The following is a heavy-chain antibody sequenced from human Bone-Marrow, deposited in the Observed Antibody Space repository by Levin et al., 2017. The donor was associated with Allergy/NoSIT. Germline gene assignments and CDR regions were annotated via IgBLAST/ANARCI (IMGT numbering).Heavy chain of an antibody. D-gene: IGHD2-8*01. CDR2: INRDGGDG. CDR3: ARNGAWSFEF. Sequence: LSLTCASSGFTFSGYWMAWVRPAPGKGLEWVANINRDGGDGYYVDSVKGRFTISRDNARNSLDLQMNSLRVEDTAVYYCARNGAWSFEFWGQGTLVTVSS. CDR1: GFTFSGYW. V-gene: IGHV3-7*02. J-gene: IGHJ4*02.